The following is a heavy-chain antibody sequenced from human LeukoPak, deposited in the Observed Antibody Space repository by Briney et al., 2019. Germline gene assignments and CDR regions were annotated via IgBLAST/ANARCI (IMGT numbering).Heavy chain of an antibody. CDR2: ISSSSNTI. V-gene: IGHV3-48*01. CDR1: GFIFSSYT. J-gene: IGHJ4*02. D-gene: IGHD3-10*01. Sequence: GGSLRLSCAASGFIFSSYTMNWVRQAPGKGLEWLSHISSSSNTIYYADSVKGRFIISRDNAKNSLYLQMNSLRAEDTAVYYCARPMFYGSGSDVFDYWGQGTLVTVSS. CDR3: ARPMFYGSGSDVFDY.